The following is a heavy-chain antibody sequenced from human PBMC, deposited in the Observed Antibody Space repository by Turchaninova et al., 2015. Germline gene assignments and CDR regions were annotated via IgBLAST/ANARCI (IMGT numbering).Heavy chain of an antibody. Sequence: QVQLQQWGAGLLTHSETLSLTCPVYGGSFSGYYWSWIRQPPRKELEWIGEINHSGKTNYNPSLKSRITISVDTSKNQFSLKLSSVTAADTAVYYCARVDDYWGQGTLVTVSS. CDR2: INHSGKT. CDR1: GGSFSGYY. J-gene: IGHJ4*02. CDR3: ARVDDY. V-gene: IGHV4-34*01.